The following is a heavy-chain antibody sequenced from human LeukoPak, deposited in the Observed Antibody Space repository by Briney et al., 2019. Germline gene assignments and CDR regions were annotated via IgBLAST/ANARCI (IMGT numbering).Heavy chain of an antibody. CDR1: GYTFTSYA. V-gene: IGHV1-3*03. CDR2: INAGNGNT. CDR3: ARGHRYYYGSGSYLRRDNWFDP. Sequence: ASVKVSCKASGYTFTSYAMHWVRQAPGQRLEWMGWINAGNGNTKYSQEFQGRVTITRDTSASTAYMELSSLRSEDMAVYYCARGHRYYYGSGSYLRRDNWFDPWGQGTLVTVSS. D-gene: IGHD3-10*01. J-gene: IGHJ5*02.